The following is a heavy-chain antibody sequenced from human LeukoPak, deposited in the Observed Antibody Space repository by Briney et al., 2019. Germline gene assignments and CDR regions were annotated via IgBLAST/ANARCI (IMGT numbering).Heavy chain of an antibody. Sequence: GGSLRLSCAASGFTVSSNYMSWVRRAPGKGLEWVSVIYSGGNTYYADSVKGRFTISRDNSKNTLYLQMNSLRAEDTAVYYCARDRGTGTFDYWGQGTLVTVSS. D-gene: IGHD1/OR15-1a*01. J-gene: IGHJ4*02. CDR3: ARDRGTGTFDY. V-gene: IGHV3-53*01. CDR2: IYSGGNT. CDR1: GFTVSSNY.